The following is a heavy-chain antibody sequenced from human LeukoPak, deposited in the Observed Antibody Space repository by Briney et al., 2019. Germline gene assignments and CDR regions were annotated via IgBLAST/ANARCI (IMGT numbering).Heavy chain of an antibody. CDR3: ARETAVAGTSYGMDV. CDR2: INPSGGGT. J-gene: IGHJ6*02. V-gene: IGHV1-46*01. D-gene: IGHD6-19*01. Sequence: ASVKVSCKASGYTFTSYYMHWVRQAPGQGLEWMGIINPSGGGTSYAQKFQGRVTMTRDTSTSTVYMELSSLRSEDTAVYYCARETAVAGTSYGMDVWGQGTTVTVSS. CDR1: GYTFTSYY.